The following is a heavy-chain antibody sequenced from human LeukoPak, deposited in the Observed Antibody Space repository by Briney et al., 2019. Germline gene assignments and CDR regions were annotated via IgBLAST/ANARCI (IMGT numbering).Heavy chain of an antibody. J-gene: IGHJ6*02. CDR3: AKAIQLWFPYYYGMDV. CDR2: IWYDGSNK. Sequence: GGSLRLSCAASGFTFSSYGMHWVRQAPGKGLEWVAVIWYDGSNKYYADSVKGRFTISRDNSKNTLYLQMNSLRAEDTAVYYCAKAIQLWFPYYYGMDVWGQGTTVTVSS. D-gene: IGHD5-18*01. CDR1: GFTFSSYG. V-gene: IGHV3-30*02.